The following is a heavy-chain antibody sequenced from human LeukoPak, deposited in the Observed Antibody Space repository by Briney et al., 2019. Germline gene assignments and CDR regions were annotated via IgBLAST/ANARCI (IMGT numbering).Heavy chain of an antibody. CDR3: ARGGTGNCDP. CDR1: GDSISSSHW. J-gene: IGHJ5*02. D-gene: IGHD1-1*01. V-gene: IGHV4-4*02. CDR2: IYHSGST. Sequence: SETLSLTCAVCGDSISSSHWWTWIRQPPGKGLEWIGEIYHSGSTNYNPSLKSRVTISVDKSKNQFSLNLSSVTAADTAVYYCARGGTGNCDPWGQGTLVTVSS.